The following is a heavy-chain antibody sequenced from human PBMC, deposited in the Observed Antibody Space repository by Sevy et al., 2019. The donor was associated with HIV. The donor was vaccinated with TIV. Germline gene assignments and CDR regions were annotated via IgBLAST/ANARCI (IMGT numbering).Heavy chain of an antibody. V-gene: IGHV3-48*01. J-gene: IGHJ5*01. CDR3: ARDPDYYDSRGFGX. D-gene: IGHD3-22*01. CDR2: ISSSSSTI. Sequence: GGSLRLSCAASGFTFSSYSMNWVRQAPGKGLEWVSYISSSSSTIYYADSVKGRFTISRDNAKNSLYLQMNSLRAEDTAVYYCARDPDYYDSRGFGXWGQGTLVTVSS. CDR1: GFTFSSYS.